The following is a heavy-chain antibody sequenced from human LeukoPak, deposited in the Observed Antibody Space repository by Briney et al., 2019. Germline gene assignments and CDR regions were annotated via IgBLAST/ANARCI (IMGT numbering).Heavy chain of an antibody. J-gene: IGHJ6*02. D-gene: IGHD6-19*01. CDR2: ISHDGSNK. CDR3: AKDSSGYGMDV. V-gene: IGHV3-30*18. Sequence: GGSLRLSCAASGFTFSSYGMHWVRQAPGKGLEWVAVISHDGSNKYYGDSVKGRFTISRDNSKNTLYLQMNSLRAEDTAVYYCAKDSSGYGMDVWGQGTMVTVSS. CDR1: GFTFSSYG.